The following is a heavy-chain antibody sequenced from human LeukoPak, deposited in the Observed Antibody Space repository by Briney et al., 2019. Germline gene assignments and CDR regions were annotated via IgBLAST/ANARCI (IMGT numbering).Heavy chain of an antibody. D-gene: IGHD6-19*01. CDR1: GGSMNNHD. J-gene: IGHJ4*02. CDR2: IQTSGSI. V-gene: IGHV4-4*07. Sequence: SETLPLTCTGSGGSMNNHDWSWVRQPAGKGLEWIGRIQTSGSINYNSSLKSRVTISIDTSQNYFSLKLTSMTAADSAMYYCARASNIGWYQLDCWGQGMLVTVSS. CDR3: ARASNIGWYQLDC.